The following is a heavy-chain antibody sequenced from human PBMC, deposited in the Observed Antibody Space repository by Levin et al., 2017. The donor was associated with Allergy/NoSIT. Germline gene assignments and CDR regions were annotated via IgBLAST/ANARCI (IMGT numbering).Heavy chain of an antibody. D-gene: IGHD5-12*01. V-gene: IGHV1-8*01. J-gene: IGHJ6*02. CDR2: MNPNSGNT. CDR1: GYTFTSYD. Sequence: ASVKVSCKASGYTFTSYDINWVRQATGQGLEWMGWMNPNSGNTGYAQKFQGRVTMTRNTSISTAYMELSSLRSEDTAVYYCARVRRDSGYDFGYYYYGMDGWGQGTTVTVSS. CDR3: ARVRRDSGYDFGYYYYGMDG.